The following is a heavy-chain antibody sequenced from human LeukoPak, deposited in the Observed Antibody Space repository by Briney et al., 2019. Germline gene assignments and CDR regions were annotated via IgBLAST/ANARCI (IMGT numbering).Heavy chain of an antibody. Sequence: SETLSLTCTVSDDSISDYYRGWIRQPPGKGLEWIGYIHNSGTSTYSLSLKSRVTISADTSKNQFSLKLNSMTTADTAVYYCTRGAGWLIDYWGQGVLVTVSS. CDR1: DDSISDYY. J-gene: IGHJ4*02. D-gene: IGHD3-16*01. V-gene: IGHV4-59*01. CDR2: IHNSGTS. CDR3: TRGAGWLIDY.